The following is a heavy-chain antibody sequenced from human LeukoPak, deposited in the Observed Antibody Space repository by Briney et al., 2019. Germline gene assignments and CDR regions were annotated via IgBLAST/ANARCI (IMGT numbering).Heavy chain of an antibody. J-gene: IGHJ4*02. CDR2: IYYSGST. CDR1: GGSISSSNFY. CDR3: ARDAGVQKWFGELLKTTTYYFDY. D-gene: IGHD3-10*01. Sequence: SETLSLTCTVSGGSISSSNFYWGWIRQPPGKGLEWIGSIYYSGSTYYNPSLKSRVSISVDTSKNQCALKLSSVPAADTAVYYCARDAGVQKWFGELLKTTTYYFDYWGQGTLVTVSS. V-gene: IGHV4-39*06.